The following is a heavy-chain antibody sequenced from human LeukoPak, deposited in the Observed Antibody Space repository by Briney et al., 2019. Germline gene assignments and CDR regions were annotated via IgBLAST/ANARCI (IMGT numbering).Heavy chain of an antibody. D-gene: IGHD3-16*02. J-gene: IGHJ4*02. Sequence: ASVKVSCKASGYTFTSYDINWVRQATGQGLEWMGWMNPNSGNTGYAQKFQGRVTITRNTSISTAYVELSSLRSEDAAVYYCARENYDYVWGSYRYIDYWGQGTLVTVSS. CDR1: GYTFTSYD. V-gene: IGHV1-8*03. CDR3: ARENYDYVWGSYRYIDY. CDR2: MNPNSGNT.